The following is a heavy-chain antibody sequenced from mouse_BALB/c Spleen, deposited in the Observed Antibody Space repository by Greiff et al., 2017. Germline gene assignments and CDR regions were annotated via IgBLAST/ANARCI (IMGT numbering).Heavy chain of an antibody. V-gene: IGHV1-63*01. D-gene: IGHD2-1*01. CDR2: IYPGSGNT. Sequence: QVQLQQSGAELVRPGTSVKISCKASGYAFTNYWLGWVKQRPGHGLEWIGDIYPGSGNTYYNEKFKGKATLTADKSSSTAYMQLSSLTSEDSAVYFCARGGNYGYFDVWGAGTTVTVSS. J-gene: IGHJ1*01. CDR1: GYAFTNYW. CDR3: ARGGNYGYFDV.